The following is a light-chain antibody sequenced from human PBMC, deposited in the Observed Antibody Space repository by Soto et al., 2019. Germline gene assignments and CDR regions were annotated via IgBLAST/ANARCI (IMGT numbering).Light chain of an antibody. Sequence: QSALTQPASVSGAPGQSITISCTGTSSDIAGYNYVSWYQHHPGKAPKLMIYEVSNRPSGVSNRFSGSMSGNTASLTISGLQAEDEADYYCSSYTSISTYVFGSGTKVTVL. CDR1: SSDIAGYNY. CDR3: SSYTSISTYV. V-gene: IGLV2-14*01. J-gene: IGLJ1*01. CDR2: EVS.